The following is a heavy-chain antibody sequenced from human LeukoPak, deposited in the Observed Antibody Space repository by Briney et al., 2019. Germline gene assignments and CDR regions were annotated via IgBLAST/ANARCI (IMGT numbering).Heavy chain of an antibody. CDR1: GYSISSGYY. J-gene: IGHJ4*02. Sequence: PSETLSLTCTVSGYSISSGYYWGWIRQPPGQGLEWIGYVHYSGNANYNPSLKSRVTTSVDTSKNQFSLKLTSVTAADTAVYYCASAQQWLAWIYWGQGTLVTVSS. CDR3: ASAQQWLAWIY. D-gene: IGHD6-19*01. V-gene: IGHV4-61*01. CDR2: VHYSGNA.